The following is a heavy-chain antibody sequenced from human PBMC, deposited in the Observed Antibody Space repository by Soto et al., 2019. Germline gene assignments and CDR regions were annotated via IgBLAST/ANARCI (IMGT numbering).Heavy chain of an antibody. V-gene: IGHV3-33*01. CDR2: IWYDGSNK. Sequence: QVQLVESGGGVVQPGRSLRLSCAASGFTFSSYGMHWVRQAPGKGLEWVAVIWYDGSNKYYADSVKGRFTNSRDNSKNTLYLQRNSLRAEDTDVYYCARSSVDTAMVTPVDYWGQGTLVTVPS. CDR1: GFTFSSYG. J-gene: IGHJ4*02. D-gene: IGHD5-18*01. CDR3: ARSSVDTAMVTPVDY.